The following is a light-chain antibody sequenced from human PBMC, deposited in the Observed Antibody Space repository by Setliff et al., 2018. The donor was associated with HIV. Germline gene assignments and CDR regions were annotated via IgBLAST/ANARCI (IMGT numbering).Light chain of an antibody. CDR2: DVN. Sequence: QSALTQPASVSGSPRQSITISCTGTSGDIGAYNYVSWYQRHPGKAPKLMIYDVNIRPSGISDRFSGSKSGNTASLTISGLQVEDEADYYCGSYTISNTYVFGTGTKVTVL. V-gene: IGLV2-14*03. CDR3: GSYTISNTYV. CDR1: SGDIGAYNY. J-gene: IGLJ1*01.